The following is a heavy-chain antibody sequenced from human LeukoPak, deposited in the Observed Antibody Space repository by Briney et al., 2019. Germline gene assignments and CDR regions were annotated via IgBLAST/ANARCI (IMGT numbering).Heavy chain of an antibody. CDR3: ARETITMVRGVIIFNWFDP. J-gene: IGHJ5*02. CDR2: IYYSGST. Sequence: PSETLSLTCTVSGGSISSYYWSWIRQPPGKGLEWIGYIYYSGSTSYKPSLKSRVTISVDTSKNQFSLKLRSVTAADTAVYYCARETITMVRGVIIFNWFDPWGQGTLVTVSS. D-gene: IGHD3-10*01. CDR1: GGSISSYY. V-gene: IGHV4-59*01.